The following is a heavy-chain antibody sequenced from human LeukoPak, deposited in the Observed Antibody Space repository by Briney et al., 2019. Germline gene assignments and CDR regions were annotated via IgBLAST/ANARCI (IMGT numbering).Heavy chain of an antibody. CDR3: ARGREGWLRRKYYYYYYMDV. D-gene: IGHD5-12*01. V-gene: IGHV4-39*07. Sequence: MTSETLSLTCTVSGVSISSSNSYWGWIRQPPGKGLEWIGSIYYSGSTYYNPSLKSRVTISVDTSKNQFSLKLSSVTAAGTAVYYCARGREGWLRRKYYYYYYMDVWGKGTTVTVSS. J-gene: IGHJ6*03. CDR1: GVSISSSNSY. CDR2: IYYSGST.